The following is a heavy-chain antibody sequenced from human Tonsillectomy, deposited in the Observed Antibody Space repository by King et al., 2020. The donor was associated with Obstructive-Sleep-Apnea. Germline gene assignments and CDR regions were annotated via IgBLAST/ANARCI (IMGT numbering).Heavy chain of an antibody. CDR3: AFGSGSSYYAMDV. D-gene: IGHD3-10*01. CDR2: IYYSGST. J-gene: IGHJ6*02. V-gene: IGHV4-59*01. Sequence: VQLQESGPGLVKPSETLSLTCTVSGGSISSYYWSWIRQPPEKGLEWIGYIYYSGSTNYNPSLKSRVTISVDTSKNQFSLKLSSVTAADTAVYYCAFGSGSSYYAMDVWGQGTTVTVS. CDR1: GGSISSYY.